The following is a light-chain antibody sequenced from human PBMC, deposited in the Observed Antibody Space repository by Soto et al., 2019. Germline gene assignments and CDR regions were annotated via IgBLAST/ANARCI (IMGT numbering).Light chain of an antibody. CDR3: QQRRNWVS. CDR2: WAS. V-gene: IGKV4-1*01. CDR1: QSVLYSSNNKNS. Sequence: DIVMTQSPDSLAVSLGERATINCKSSQSVLYSSNNKNSVAWYQQKPGQPPQLLIYWASTRESGVPDRFSGSESGTDFTLTISSLQAEDVAVYFCQQRRNWVSFGPGTRL. J-gene: IGKJ3*01.